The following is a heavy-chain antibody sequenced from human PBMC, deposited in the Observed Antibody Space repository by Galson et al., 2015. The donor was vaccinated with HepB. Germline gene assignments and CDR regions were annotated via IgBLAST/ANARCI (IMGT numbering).Heavy chain of an antibody. V-gene: IGHV1-69*04. D-gene: IGHD3-22*01. CDR1: GDTSSTFT. CDR3: AREIITMIVSSAFDV. Sequence: SVKVSCKASGDTSSTFTINWVRQAPGHGLEWMGRIIPVLSIADYAQQFQGRVTITADKSTSTAYMELSSLRSEDTAVYYCAREIITMIVSSAFDVWGQGTLVTVSS. J-gene: IGHJ3*01. CDR2: IIPVLSIA.